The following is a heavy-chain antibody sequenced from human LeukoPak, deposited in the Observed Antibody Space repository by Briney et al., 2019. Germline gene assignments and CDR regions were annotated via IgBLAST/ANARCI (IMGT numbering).Heavy chain of an antibody. Sequence: SETLSLTCTVSGGSISSYYWSWIRQPPGKGLEWIGYIYYSGSTNYNPSLKSRVTISVDTSKNQFSLKLSSVTAADTAVYYCARVRRMTAVPTGFDYWGQGTLVTVSS. CDR1: GGSISSYY. J-gene: IGHJ4*02. D-gene: IGHD4-17*01. CDR2: IYYSGST. V-gene: IGHV4-59*12. CDR3: ARVRRMTAVPTGFDY.